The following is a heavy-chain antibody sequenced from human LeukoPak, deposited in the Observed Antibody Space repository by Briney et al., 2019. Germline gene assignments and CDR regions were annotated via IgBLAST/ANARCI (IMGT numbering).Heavy chain of an antibody. J-gene: IGHJ5*02. CDR1: GFTFSSYA. CDR3: AKHYYGDYGLDWFDP. V-gene: IGHV3-23*01. CDR2: VGGSGEST. D-gene: IGHD4-17*01. Sequence: PGESLGLSCAASGFTFSSYAMSWVRQAPGKGLEWVSGVGGSGESTYYADSVKGRFTISRDNFKNTLYLQMNSLRVEDTAIYYCAKHYYGDYGLDWFDPWGQGTLVTVSS.